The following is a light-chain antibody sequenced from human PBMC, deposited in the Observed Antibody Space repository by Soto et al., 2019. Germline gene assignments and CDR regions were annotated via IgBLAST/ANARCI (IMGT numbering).Light chain of an antibody. Sequence: QSALTQPASVSGSPGQSITISCTGTSSDVGGYNYVSWYQQHPGKAPKLMIYEVNNRPSGVSNRFSGSKSGNTASLTISGLQAEDEAEYYCSSFTRSSTWLFGGGTKVTVL. CDR3: SSFTRSSTWL. CDR2: EVN. J-gene: IGLJ3*02. CDR1: SSDVGGYNY. V-gene: IGLV2-14*01.